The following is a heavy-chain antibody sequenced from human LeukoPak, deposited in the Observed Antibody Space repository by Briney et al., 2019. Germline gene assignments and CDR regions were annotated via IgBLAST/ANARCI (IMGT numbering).Heavy chain of an antibody. Sequence: GGSLRLSCAASGNYWMHWVRQAPGKGLAWVSHINSDGSWTSYADSVKGRFTISKDNAKNTVYLQMNSLRAEDTAVYYCARPYSSDWYYFDYWGQGTLVTVSS. CDR1: GNYW. J-gene: IGHJ4*02. D-gene: IGHD6-19*01. CDR2: INSDGSWT. CDR3: ARPYSSDWYYFDY. V-gene: IGHV3-74*01.